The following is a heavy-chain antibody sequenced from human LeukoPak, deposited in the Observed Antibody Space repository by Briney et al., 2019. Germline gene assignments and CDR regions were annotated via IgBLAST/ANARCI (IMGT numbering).Heavy chain of an antibody. D-gene: IGHD6-13*01. CDR1: EYKFTSHW. V-gene: IGHV5-51*01. CDR3: ARLGSSWYDFFEN. CDR2: IYPFDSDT. Sequence: GESLQISCKDSEYKFTSHWIGWVRQMPGKGLELMGIIYPFDSDTRYSPPFQGQVTISADKSISTAYLQWSSLRASDTAIYYCARLGSSWYDFFENWGQGTLVTVSS. J-gene: IGHJ4*02.